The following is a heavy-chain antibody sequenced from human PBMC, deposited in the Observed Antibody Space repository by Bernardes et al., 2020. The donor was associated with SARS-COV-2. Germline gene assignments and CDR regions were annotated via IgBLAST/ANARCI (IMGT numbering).Heavy chain of an antibody. CDR3: AREANTGLATRFDF. CDR1: GGSINNANYY. J-gene: IGHJ4*02. CDR2: IYTSGST. Sequence: SEPLSLTCTVSGGSINNANYYWSWLLQPAGKGLEWIGRIYTSGSTNYNPSLESRVTISLDTSKNQFSLMVRSVTAADTAVYYCAREANTGLATRFDFWGQGTLVTVSS. D-gene: IGHD4-17*01. V-gene: IGHV4-61*02.